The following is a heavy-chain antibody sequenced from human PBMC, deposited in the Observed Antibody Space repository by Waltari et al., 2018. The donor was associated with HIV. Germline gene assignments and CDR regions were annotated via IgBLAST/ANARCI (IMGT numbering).Heavy chain of an antibody. CDR3: ARVDRYTSSGLDY. J-gene: IGHJ4*02. Sequence: QVQLQESGPGLVKPSETLSLICTFSGCSISNYYWTWIRQPPGKGLEWIGYIYYSGSTNYNPSLKSRVTISVDTSKNQFSLKVRSVTAADTARYYCARVDRYTSSGLDYWGQGTLVNVSS. V-gene: IGHV4-59*01. CDR1: GCSISNYY. CDR2: IYYSGST. D-gene: IGHD6-13*01.